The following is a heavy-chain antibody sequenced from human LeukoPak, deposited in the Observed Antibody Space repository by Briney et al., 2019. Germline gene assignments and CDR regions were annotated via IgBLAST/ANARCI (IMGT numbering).Heavy chain of an antibody. CDR3: ARDRLYYDFWSGYRALDY. CDR1: GYTFTGYY. Sequence: ASVKVSCKASGYTFTGYYMHWVRQAPGQGLEWMGWINPNSGGTNYAQKFQGRVTMTRDTSISTAYMELSRLRSDDTAVYYCARDRLYYDFWSGYRALDYWGQGTLVTVSS. CDR2: INPNSGGT. V-gene: IGHV1-2*02. J-gene: IGHJ4*02. D-gene: IGHD3-3*01.